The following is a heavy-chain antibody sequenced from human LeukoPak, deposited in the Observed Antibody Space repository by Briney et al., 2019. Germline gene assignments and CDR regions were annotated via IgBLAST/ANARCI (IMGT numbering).Heavy chain of an antibody. CDR3: AKDQTAAGTGAII. Sequence: GGSLRLSCAASGFTFIDYDMHWVRQVIGKGLEWVSAIGIRGDTHYSGSVKGRFTISRDNAKNSLYLQMNSLRAEDTALYYCAKDQTAAGTGAIIWGQGTMVTVSS. D-gene: IGHD6-13*01. CDR1: GFTFIDYD. J-gene: IGHJ3*01. CDR2: IGIRGDT. V-gene: IGHV3-13*01.